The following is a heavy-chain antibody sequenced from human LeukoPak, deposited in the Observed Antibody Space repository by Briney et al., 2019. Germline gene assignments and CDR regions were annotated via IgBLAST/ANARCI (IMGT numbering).Heavy chain of an antibody. D-gene: IGHD1-26*01. Sequence: GGSLRLSCAASGFTFSSYAMDWVRQAPGKGLEWVAVISYDGSNKYYADSVKGRFTISRDNSKNTLYLQMNSLRAEDTAVYYCAREVEGSTRYFDYWGQGILVTVSS. CDR2: ISYDGSNK. J-gene: IGHJ4*02. CDR3: AREVEGSTRYFDY. V-gene: IGHV3-30-3*01. CDR1: GFTFSSYA.